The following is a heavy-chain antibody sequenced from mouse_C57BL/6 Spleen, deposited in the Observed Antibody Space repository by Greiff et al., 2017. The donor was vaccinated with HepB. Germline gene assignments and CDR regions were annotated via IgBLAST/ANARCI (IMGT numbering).Heavy chain of an antibody. J-gene: IGHJ2*01. CDR2: ISDGGSYT. CDR1: GFTFSSYA. Sequence: EVQGVESGGGLVKPGGSLKLSCAASGFTFSSYAMSWVRQTPEKRLEWVATISDGGSYTYYPDNVKGRFTISRDNAKNNLYLQMSHLKSEDTAMYYCARVDYERNYFDYWGQGTTLTVSS. D-gene: IGHD2-4*01. V-gene: IGHV5-4*01. CDR3: ARVDYERNYFDY.